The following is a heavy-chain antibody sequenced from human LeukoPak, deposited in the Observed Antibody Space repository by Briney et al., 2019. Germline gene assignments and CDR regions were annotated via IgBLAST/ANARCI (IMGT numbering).Heavy chain of an antibody. CDR2: IIPIFGTA. Sequence: ASVKVSCKASGGTFSSYAISWVRQAPGQGLEWMGGIIPIFGTANYAQKFQGRVTITADESTSTAYVELSSLRSEDTAVYYCARGDISYQLLPPLSGWFDPWGQGTLVTVSS. D-gene: IGHD2-2*01. CDR1: GGTFSSYA. J-gene: IGHJ5*02. V-gene: IGHV1-69*01. CDR3: ARGDISYQLLPPLSGWFDP.